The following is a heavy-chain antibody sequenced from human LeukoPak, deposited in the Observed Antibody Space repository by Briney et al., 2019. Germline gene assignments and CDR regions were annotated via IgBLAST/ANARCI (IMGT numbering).Heavy chain of an antibody. J-gene: IGHJ6*02. CDR1: GFTFSSYS. Sequence: GGSLRLSCAASGFTFSSYSMNWVRQAPGKGLEWVSSISSSSSYIYYADSVKGRFTISRDNAKNSLYLQMNSLRAEDTAVYYCARGTKYCTNGVCYYGMDVWGQGTTVTVSS. D-gene: IGHD2-8*01. CDR3: ARGTKYCTNGVCYYGMDV. V-gene: IGHV3-21*01. CDR2: ISSSSSYI.